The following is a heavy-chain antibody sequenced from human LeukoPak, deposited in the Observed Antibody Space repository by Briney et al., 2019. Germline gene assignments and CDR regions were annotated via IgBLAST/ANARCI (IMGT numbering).Heavy chain of an antibody. J-gene: IGHJ3*01. V-gene: IGHV3-23*01. Sequence: GGSLRLSCAASGLTFSNYAMIWVRQAPGKGLEWVSAIFASGGDTRYADSVRGRFTISRDNSRNTLFLQMNSLTADDTAVYYCAKDPNGDYVGAFDFWGQGTMVTVSS. D-gene: IGHD4-17*01. CDR1: GLTFSNYA. CDR3: AKDPNGDYVGAFDF. CDR2: IFASGGDT.